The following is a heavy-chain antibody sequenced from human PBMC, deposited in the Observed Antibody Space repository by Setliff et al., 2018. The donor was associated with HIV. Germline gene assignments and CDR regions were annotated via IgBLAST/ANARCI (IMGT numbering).Heavy chain of an antibody. CDR2: INYRGNT. CDR3: ASLDGSESPYIYYYYMDV. Sequence: SETLSLTCTVSGGSISTSRYYWGWIRQPPGKGLEWIGSINYRGNTYYNPSLKSRAAISVDTSKNQTSLKLSSVTAADTAVYYCASLDGSESPYIYYYYMDVWGEGTAVTVSS. J-gene: IGHJ6*03. CDR1: GGSISTSRYY. D-gene: IGHD3-10*01. V-gene: IGHV4-39*01.